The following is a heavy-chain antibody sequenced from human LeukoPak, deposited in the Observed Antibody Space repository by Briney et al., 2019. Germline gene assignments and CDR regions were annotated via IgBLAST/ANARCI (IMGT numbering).Heavy chain of an antibody. CDR1: GYTFTSYD. CDR2: MNPNSGNT. J-gene: IGHJ4*02. Sequence: ASVKVSCKASGYTFTSYDINWVRQATGQGLEWMGWMNPNSGNTGYAQKFQGRVTITRNTSISTAYMEVKSLRSDDTAVYYCARGFSGYDYIGYWGQGTLVTVSS. D-gene: IGHD5-12*01. CDR3: ARGFSGYDYIGY. V-gene: IGHV1-8*03.